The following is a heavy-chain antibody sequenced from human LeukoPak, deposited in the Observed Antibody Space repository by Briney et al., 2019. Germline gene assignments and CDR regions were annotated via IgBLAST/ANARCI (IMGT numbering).Heavy chain of an antibody. CDR1: GFTFHNYA. J-gene: IGHJ4*02. CDR3: AKELRYFDWGEYYFDY. V-gene: IGHV3-30*04. D-gene: IGHD3-9*01. CDR2: ISVDGSAT. Sequence: GGSLRLSCAASGFTFHNYAMNRLRQTPDRGLFWVAAISVDGSATNYADSVKGRFTISRDNSKNTLYLQMNSLRAEDTAVYYCAKELRYFDWGEYYFDYWGQGTLVTVSS.